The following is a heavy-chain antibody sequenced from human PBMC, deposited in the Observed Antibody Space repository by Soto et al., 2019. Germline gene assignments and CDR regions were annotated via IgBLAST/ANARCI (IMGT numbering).Heavy chain of an antibody. CDR2: INHRGST. V-gene: IGHV4-34*01. J-gene: IGHJ3*02. CDR3: ARRPDAFDI. Sequence: QVQLQQWGAGLLKPSETLSLTCAVSGGSFICYQWSWIRQPPGKGLERIGEINHRGSTNYNPSLRGRATIAMDTSSHQLSLSLSSVAAADTAVYYSARRPDAFDIWSQGTMVTVSS. CDR1: GGSFICYQ.